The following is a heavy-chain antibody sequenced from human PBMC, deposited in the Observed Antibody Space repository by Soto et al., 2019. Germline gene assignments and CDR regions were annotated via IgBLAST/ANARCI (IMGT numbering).Heavy chain of an antibody. CDR2: FYWDDDK. CDR1: GFSLSTNGVS. Sequence: QITLKESGQTLVKPTDTLTLTCTFSGFSLSTNGVSVGWIRQPPGKALEWLGLFYWDDDKRYSPSLEVRLTINRDTSTNQVVLTMTNMEPVYAGTYYCVYRKGAATGTGNWFDPWAKGITVTVAS. J-gene: IGHJ5*02. CDR3: VYRKGAATGTGNWFDP. V-gene: IGHV2-5*04. D-gene: IGHD1-1*01.